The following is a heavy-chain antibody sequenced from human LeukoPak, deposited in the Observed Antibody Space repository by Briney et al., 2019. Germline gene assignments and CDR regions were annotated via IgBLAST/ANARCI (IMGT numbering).Heavy chain of an antibody. CDR2: IYSGGST. Sequence: GGSLRLSCAASGFTVSSNYMSWVRQAPGKGLEWVSVIYSGGSTYYADSVKGRFTISRHNSKNTLYLQMNSLRAEDTAVYYCAKDIRQAAGTYYFDYWGQGTLVTVSS. J-gene: IGHJ4*02. CDR1: GFTVSSNY. CDR3: AKDIRQAAGTYYFDY. D-gene: IGHD6-13*01. V-gene: IGHV3-53*01.